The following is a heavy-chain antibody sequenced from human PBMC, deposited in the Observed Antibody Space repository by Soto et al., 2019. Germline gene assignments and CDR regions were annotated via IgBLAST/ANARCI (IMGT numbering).Heavy chain of an antibody. CDR3: ARPCSSGVDY. CDR1: GYSFTSYW. Sequence: GASLKISCKGSGYSFTSYWIGWVRQMPGKGLEGVGIIYPGDSDTRYSSSFQGQVTISAEKSISNAYFQWRRLKASGPAMYFCARPCSSGVDYWGQGTLVTVSS. D-gene: IGHD3-22*01. J-gene: IGHJ4*02. CDR2: IYPGDSDT. V-gene: IGHV5-51*01.